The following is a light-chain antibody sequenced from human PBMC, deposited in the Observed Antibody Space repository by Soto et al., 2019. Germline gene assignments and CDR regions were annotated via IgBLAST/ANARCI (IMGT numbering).Light chain of an antibody. CDR1: QSVSTD. V-gene: IGKV3-11*01. CDR2: DAS. CDR3: QQRSDWPPIT. J-gene: IGKJ5*01. Sequence: ALAQSPVSLSLSPGERATLSFRASQSVSTDLAWYQQKPGQAPRLLIYDASNRATGIPVRFAGSGSGTDFTLTISSLEPEDFAVYYCQQRSDWPPITFGQGTRLEI.